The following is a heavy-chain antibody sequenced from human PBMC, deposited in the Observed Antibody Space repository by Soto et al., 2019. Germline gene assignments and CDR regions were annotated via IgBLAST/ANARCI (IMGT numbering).Heavy chain of an antibody. CDR1: GYTFTSYG. Sequence: QVQLVQSGAEVKKPGASVKVSCKASGYTFTSYGISWVRQAPGQGLEWMGWISAYNGNTNYAQKRQGRVTMTTDTXXXXXXXXXXXXXXXXXXXXYXPRDHSGNPFYWGQGTLVT. J-gene: IGHJ4*02. V-gene: IGHV1-18*01. CDR2: ISAYNGNT. D-gene: IGHD1-26*01. CDR3: PRDHSGNPFY.